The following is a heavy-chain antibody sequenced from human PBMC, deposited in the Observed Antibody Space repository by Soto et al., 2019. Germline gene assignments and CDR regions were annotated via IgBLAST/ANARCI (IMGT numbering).Heavy chain of an antibody. V-gene: IGHV3-23*01. D-gene: IGHD3-16*01. CDR2: ISGSGVNT. J-gene: IGHJ4*02. Sequence: GGSLRLSCAASGFTFSSYAMSWVRQAPGKGLEWVSTISGSGVNTNYADSVKGRFTISRDNSRNTLYLQMNSLRAEDTALYYCAISQDRGGRTTFIYWGQGTQVTVSS. CDR1: GFTFSSYA. CDR3: AISQDRGGRTTFIY.